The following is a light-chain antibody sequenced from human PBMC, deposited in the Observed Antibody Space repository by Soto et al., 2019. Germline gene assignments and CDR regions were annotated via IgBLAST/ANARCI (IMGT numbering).Light chain of an antibody. CDR2: GTS. CDR3: QQYNNWPPYT. CDR1: QTVSTN. V-gene: IGKV3-15*01. Sequence: EIVLTQSPAILSVSPGERVTLSCGASQTVSTNLAWYQQKPGQAPRLLIYGTSTRATGIPGRVSGSGSGTEFTLTISSLQSDDFAVYYCQQYNNWPPYTFGQGTELEIK. J-gene: IGKJ2*01.